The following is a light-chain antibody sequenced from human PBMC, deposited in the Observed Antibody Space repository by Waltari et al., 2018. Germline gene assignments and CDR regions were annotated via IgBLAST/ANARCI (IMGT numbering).Light chain of an antibody. V-gene: IGKV3-15*01. CDR1: QSVSSS. CDR3: QQYSNWPQT. Sequence: EIVLTQSPASLSFSPGERATFSCRASQSVSSSLAWDQQKPGQAPRLLIYGASSRATGIPDRFSGSGSGTDFTLTISSLEPEDFAVYYCQQYSNWPQTFGQGTKVEIK. CDR2: GAS. J-gene: IGKJ1*01.